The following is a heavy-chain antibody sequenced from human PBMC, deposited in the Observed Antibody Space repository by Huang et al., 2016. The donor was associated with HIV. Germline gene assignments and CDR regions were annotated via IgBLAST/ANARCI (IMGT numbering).Heavy chain of an antibody. D-gene: IGHD3-10*01. CDR2: IYPVDSDT. J-gene: IGHJ6*02. CDR3: ARLIGSPSFYYGLDV. V-gene: IGHV5-51*01. CDR1: GYRFRSNW. Sequence: EVQLVQSGAEVKKPGESLKISCKGSGYRFRSNWIGWVRRWPGKGQEWMGIIYPVDSDTRYSPSFQGQVTISADKSINTAYLQWSSLKASDTAMYYCARLIGSPSFYYGLDVWGQGTTVTVSS.